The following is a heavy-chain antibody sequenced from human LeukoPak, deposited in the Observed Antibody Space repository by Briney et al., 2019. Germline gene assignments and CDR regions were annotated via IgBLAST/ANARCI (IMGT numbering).Heavy chain of an antibody. CDR1: GYTSPSYG. V-gene: IGHV1-18*01. J-gene: IGHJ4*02. CDR2: ISAYNGNT. CDR3: AREKWEDSSGYYLVY. D-gene: IGHD3-22*01. Sequence: ASVKVSCKASGYTSPSYGISWVRQAPGQGLEWMGWISAYNGNTNYAQKLQGRVTMTKDTSTSTAYMELRSLRSDDTAVYYCAREKWEDSSGYYLVYWGQGTLVTVSS.